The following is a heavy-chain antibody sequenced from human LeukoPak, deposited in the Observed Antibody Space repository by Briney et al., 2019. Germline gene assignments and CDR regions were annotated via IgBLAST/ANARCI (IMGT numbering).Heavy chain of an antibody. Sequence: GGSLRLSCAASGFTFSGFSMSWVRQSPTKGLEWVANIKQDGSERYYVDSVKGRFSISRDNAKNSLSLQMNNLRVEDTAVYYCARAGSHWHYVYWGQGTVVTVSS. CDR3: ARAGSHWHYVY. CDR2: IKQDGSER. D-gene: IGHD3-10*01. J-gene: IGHJ4*02. CDR1: GFTFSGFS. V-gene: IGHV3-7*01.